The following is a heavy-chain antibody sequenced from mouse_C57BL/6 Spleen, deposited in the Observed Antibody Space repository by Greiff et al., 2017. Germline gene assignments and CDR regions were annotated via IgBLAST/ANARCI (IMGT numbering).Heavy chain of an antibody. J-gene: IGHJ2*01. CDR1: GYTFTSYW. Sequence: VQLQQPGAELVRPGSSVKLSCQASGYTFTSYWMPWVKQRPIQGLEWIGNIDPSDSETPYNQKFKDKATLTVDKSSSTAYMQLRSLTSEDSAVYYCARGLDSKPHWGQGTTLTVSS. CDR3: ARGLDSKPH. V-gene: IGHV1-52*01. D-gene: IGHD2-5*01. CDR2: IDPSDSET.